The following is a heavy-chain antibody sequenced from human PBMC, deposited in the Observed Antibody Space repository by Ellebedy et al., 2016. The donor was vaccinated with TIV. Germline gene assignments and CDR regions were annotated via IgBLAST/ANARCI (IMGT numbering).Heavy chain of an antibody. CDR3: AGKGDNYYYYYGMDV. Sequence: PGGSLRLSCAASGFTFSSYSMNWVRQAPGKGLEWVSYISSSSSTIYYADSVKGRFTISSDNAKNSLYLQMNSLRDEDTAVYYCAGKGDNYYYYYGMDVWGQGTTVTVSS. J-gene: IGHJ6*02. CDR2: ISSSSSTI. V-gene: IGHV3-48*02. D-gene: IGHD3-16*01. CDR1: GFTFSSYS.